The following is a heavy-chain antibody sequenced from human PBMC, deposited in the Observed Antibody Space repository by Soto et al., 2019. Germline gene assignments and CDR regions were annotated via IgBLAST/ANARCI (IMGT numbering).Heavy chain of an antibody. CDR1: GLKFANAW. J-gene: IGHJ4*02. Sequence: GGSLRLSCAASGLKFANAWMNRVRQAPGKGLEWVARIKSKPAGGTIDYAAPVKGRFSISRDDSKNTVSLQMNSLRTEDTAVYYCTTGGGIHGLDYWGQGTLVTVSS. V-gene: IGHV3-15*07. D-gene: IGHD1-26*01. CDR2: IKSKPAGGTI. CDR3: TTGGGIHGLDY.